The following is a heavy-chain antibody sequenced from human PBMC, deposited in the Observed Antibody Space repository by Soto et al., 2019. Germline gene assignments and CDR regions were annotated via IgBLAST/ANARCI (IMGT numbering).Heavy chain of an antibody. J-gene: IGHJ4*02. D-gene: IGHD5-18*01. V-gene: IGHV1-2*04. CDR2: INPNSGGT. CDR3: ARDGGYSYGNDY. CDR1: GYTFTGYY. Sequence: QVQLVQSGAEVKKPGASVKVSCKASGYTFTGYYMHWVRQAPGQGLEWMGWINPNSGGTNYAKKFQGWVTMTRDTSISTADMELSRLRSDDTAVYYCARDGGYSYGNDYWGQGTLITVSS.